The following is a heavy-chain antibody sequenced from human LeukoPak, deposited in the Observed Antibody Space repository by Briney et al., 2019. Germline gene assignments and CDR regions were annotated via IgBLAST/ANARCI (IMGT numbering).Heavy chain of an antibody. D-gene: IGHD2-21*02. CDR3: ARKGVTWYYGMDV. CDR1: GYTFTSYG. Sequence: ASVKVSCKASGYTFTSYGISWVRQAPGQGLEWMGWISAYNGNTNYAQKLQGRVTMTTDTSASTAYMELSSLRSEDTAVYYRARKGVTWYYGMDVWGKGTTVTVSS. J-gene: IGHJ6*04. V-gene: IGHV1-18*04. CDR2: ISAYNGNT.